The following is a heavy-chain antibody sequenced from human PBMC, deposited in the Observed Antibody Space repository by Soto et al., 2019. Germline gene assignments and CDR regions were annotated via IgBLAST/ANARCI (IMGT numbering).Heavy chain of an antibody. CDR1: GGSFSGCY. V-gene: IGHV4-34*01. J-gene: IGHJ5*02. D-gene: IGHD1-26*01. CDR3: ARLHCHSPHCVPLDP. Sequence: PSETLSLTCAVYGGSFSGCYWSWIRQSPGKGLEWIGEVNHSGSTNYNPSLKSRVTISADTSKNQLSLKLSSVTAADTAVYYCARLHCHSPHCVPLDPWGQGTLVTVSS. CDR2: VNHSGST.